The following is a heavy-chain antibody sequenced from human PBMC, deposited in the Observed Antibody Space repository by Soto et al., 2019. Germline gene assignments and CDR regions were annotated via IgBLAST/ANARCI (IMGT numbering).Heavy chain of an antibody. V-gene: IGHV3-23*01. CDR3: AKGRRPFCSGGTCYWTDDY. Sequence: EVQLLESGGGVVQPGGSLRLACEASGITFSTYPMSWVRQAPGKGLEWVSAMSDSGDGVYYADSVKGRFTISRDNSKNTQYIQMNPLGAGDTTFYYWAKGRRPFCSGGTCYWTDDYWGQGTLVTVSS. CDR2: MSDSGDGV. D-gene: IGHD2-15*01. J-gene: IGHJ4*02. CDR1: GITFSTYP.